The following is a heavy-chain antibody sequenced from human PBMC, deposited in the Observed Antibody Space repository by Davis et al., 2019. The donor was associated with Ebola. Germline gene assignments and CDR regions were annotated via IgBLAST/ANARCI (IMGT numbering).Heavy chain of an antibody. CDR3: AKATHDDFWSAHGMDV. D-gene: IGHD3-3*01. V-gene: IGHV3-23*01. Sequence: GESLKISCAASGFSFSSYAMSWVRQAPGKGLEWVSAIRASRDVTFYADSVKGRFTISRDNSKNTVYLQMSSLRAEDTAIYYCAKATHDDFWSAHGMDVWGQGTTVTVSS. CDR1: GFSFSSYA. J-gene: IGHJ6*02. CDR2: IRASRDVT.